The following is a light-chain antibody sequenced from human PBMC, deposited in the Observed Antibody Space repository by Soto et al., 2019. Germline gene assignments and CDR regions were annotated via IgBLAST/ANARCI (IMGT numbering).Light chain of an antibody. CDR1: SSDVGGYNY. Sequence: QSALTQPASVSGSPGQSITISCTGTSSDVGGYNYVSWYQQHPGKAPKLMLYDVSNRPSGVANRFSGSKSGNTASLTISGLQAEDEADYYCSSYTSSSTRVFGGGTKQTLL. CDR2: DVS. V-gene: IGLV2-14*01. J-gene: IGLJ3*02. CDR3: SSYTSSSTRV.